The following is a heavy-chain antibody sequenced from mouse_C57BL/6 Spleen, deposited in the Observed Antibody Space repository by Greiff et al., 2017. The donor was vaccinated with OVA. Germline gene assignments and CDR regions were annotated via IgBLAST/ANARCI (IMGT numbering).Heavy chain of an antibody. Sequence: EVKLMESGGGLVQPGGSMKLSCAASGFTFSDAWMDWVRQSPEKGLEWVAEIRNKANNHATYYAESVKGRFTISRDDSKSSVYLQMNSLRAEDTGIYYCTRGYYGSSYAYWGQGTLVTVSA. CDR2: IRNKANNHAT. CDR1: GFTFSDAW. V-gene: IGHV6-6*01. CDR3: TRGYYGSSYAY. D-gene: IGHD1-1*01. J-gene: IGHJ3*01.